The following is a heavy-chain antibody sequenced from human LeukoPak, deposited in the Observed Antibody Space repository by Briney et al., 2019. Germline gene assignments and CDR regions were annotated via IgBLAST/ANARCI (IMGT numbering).Heavy chain of an antibody. Sequence: SETLSLTCTVSGGSISSGDYYWSWIRQPPGKGLEWIGYIYYSGSTNYNPSLKSRVTISVDTSKNQFSLKLSSVTAADTAVYYCARRIAAAGDKFDYWGQGTLVTVSS. J-gene: IGHJ4*02. CDR3: ARRIAAAGDKFDY. D-gene: IGHD6-13*01. CDR2: IYYSGST. V-gene: IGHV4-30-4*01. CDR1: GGSISSGDYY.